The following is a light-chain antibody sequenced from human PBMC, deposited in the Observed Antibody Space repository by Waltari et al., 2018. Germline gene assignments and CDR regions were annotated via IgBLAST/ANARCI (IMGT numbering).Light chain of an antibody. V-gene: IGLV2-14*01. CDR2: EAR. CDR3: SSYTGSSTVAV. J-gene: IGLJ2*01. Sequence: QSALTQPASVSGSPGQSITISCIGTSSDVGDFNFAPWYQLHPGKAPKLLIFEARNRXXXXXXXXXXXKXGNTASLXXSGLHAEDEADYYCSSYTGSSTVAVFGGGTKLTVL. CDR1: SSDVGDFNF.